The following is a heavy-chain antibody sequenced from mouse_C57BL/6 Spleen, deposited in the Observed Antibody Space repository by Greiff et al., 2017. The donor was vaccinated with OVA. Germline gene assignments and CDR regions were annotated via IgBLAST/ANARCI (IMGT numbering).Heavy chain of an antibody. Sequence: EVMLVESGGGLVQPGGSMKLSCVASGFTFSNYWMNWVRQSPEKGLEWVAQIRLKSDNYATHYAESVKGRFTISRDDSKSSVYLQMNNLRAEDTVMYYCTGNYDVFDYWGQGTTLTVSS. CDR1: GFTFSNYW. CDR2: IRLKSDNYAT. V-gene: IGHV6-3*01. D-gene: IGHD2-3*01. J-gene: IGHJ2*01. CDR3: TGNYDVFDY.